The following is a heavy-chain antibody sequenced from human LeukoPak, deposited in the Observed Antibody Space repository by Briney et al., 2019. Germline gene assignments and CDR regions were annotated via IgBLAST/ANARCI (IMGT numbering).Heavy chain of an antibody. J-gene: IGHJ3*02. Sequence: GGSLRLSCAASGFTFSSYGMNWVRQAPGKGLEWVSYISSSSSTIYYADSVKGRFTISRDNAKNSLYLQMNSLRAEDTAVYYCAREMPSSWNLSPDAFDIWGQGTMVTVSS. CDR1: GFTFSSYG. V-gene: IGHV3-48*01. D-gene: IGHD6-13*01. CDR2: ISSSSSTI. CDR3: AREMPSSWNLSPDAFDI.